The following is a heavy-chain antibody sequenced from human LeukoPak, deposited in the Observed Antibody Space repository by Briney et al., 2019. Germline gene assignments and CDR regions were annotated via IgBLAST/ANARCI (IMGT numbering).Heavy chain of an antibody. Sequence: PSETLSLTCAVYGGSFSGYYWSWIRQPPGKGLEWIGEINHSGSTNYNPSLKSRVTISVDTSKNQFSLKLSSVTAADTAVYYCARRHSSGWRHLDYWGQGTLVTVSS. V-gene: IGHV4-34*01. CDR2: INHSGST. CDR3: ARRHSSGWRHLDY. D-gene: IGHD6-19*01. CDR1: GGSFSGYY. J-gene: IGHJ4*02.